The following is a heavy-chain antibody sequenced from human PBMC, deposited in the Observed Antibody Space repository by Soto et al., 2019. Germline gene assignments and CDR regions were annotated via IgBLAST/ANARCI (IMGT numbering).Heavy chain of an antibody. CDR2: IYYSGST. D-gene: IGHD3-3*01. J-gene: IGHJ6*02. CDR3: ASQGDGGDFWSGYYYYYGMDV. CDR1: GGSVSSGSYY. Sequence: SETLSLTCTVSGGSVSSGSYYWSWIRQPPGRGLEWIGYIYYSGSTNYNPSLKSRVTISVDTSKNQFSLKLSSVTAADTAVYYCASQGDGGDFWSGYYYYYGMDVWGQGTTVT. V-gene: IGHV4-61*01.